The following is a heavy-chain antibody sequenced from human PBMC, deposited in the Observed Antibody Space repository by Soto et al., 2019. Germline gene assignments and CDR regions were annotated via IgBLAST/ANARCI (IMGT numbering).Heavy chain of an antibody. Sequence: SGGSLRLSCAASGFTFSSYAMSWVRQAPGKGLEWVSGISGSGGSTYYADSVKGRFTISRDNSKNTLYLQMNSLRAEDTAVYYCAKEMGYNWNAHDYWGQGTLVTVSS. V-gene: IGHV3-23*01. CDR3: AKEMGYNWNAHDY. CDR2: ISGSGGST. J-gene: IGHJ4*02. D-gene: IGHD1-1*01. CDR1: GFTFSSYA.